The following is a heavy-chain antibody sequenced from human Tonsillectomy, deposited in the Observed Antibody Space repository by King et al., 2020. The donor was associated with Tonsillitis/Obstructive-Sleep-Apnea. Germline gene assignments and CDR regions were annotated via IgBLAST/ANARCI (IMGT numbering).Heavy chain of an antibody. CDR2: ISAYNGNT. J-gene: IGHJ6*02. CDR3: ASEGQLGYSYGSSYYYYGMDV. Sequence: VQLVQSGAEVKKPGASVKVSCKASGYTFTSYGISWVRQAPGQGLEWVGWISAYNGNTDYAQKLQARVTMTTDTSTSTAYMELRSLRSDDTAVYYCASEGQLGYSYGSSYYYYGMDVWGQGTTVTVSS. CDR1: GYTFTSYG. D-gene: IGHD5-18*01. V-gene: IGHV1-18*01.